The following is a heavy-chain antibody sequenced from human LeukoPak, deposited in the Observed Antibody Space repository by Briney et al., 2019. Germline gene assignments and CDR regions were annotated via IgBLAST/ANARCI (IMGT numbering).Heavy chain of an antibody. J-gene: IGHJ4*02. D-gene: IGHD2-15*01. CDR2: ISSSGSNI. V-gene: IGHV3-48*03. CDR1: GFTFSSYE. Sequence: GSLRLSCAASGFTFSSYEMNWARQAPGKGLEWVSYISSSGSNIHYAESVKGRFTISRDNAKNSVYLQMNSLRAEDTAVYYCGRDPYCSIGSCYSDYWGQGTLVTVSS. CDR3: GRDPYCSIGSCYSDY.